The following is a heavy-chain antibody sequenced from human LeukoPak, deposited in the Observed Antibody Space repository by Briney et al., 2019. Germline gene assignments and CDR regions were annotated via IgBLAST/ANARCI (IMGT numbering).Heavy chain of an antibody. J-gene: IGHJ4*02. D-gene: IGHD3-10*01. Sequence: GGSVRLSCAACGFTLSSHEMKGVRHARGKAREGVLYISCSSSTKYSADVMKGRFTISRTNTKNSLYLKMNSLRAEDTAVYYWAASYGTGSYYIRLNYFDYWGQGTLVTVSS. V-gene: IGHV3-48*03. CDR3: AASYGTGSYYIRLNYFDY. CDR1: GFTLSSHE. CDR2: ISCSSSTK.